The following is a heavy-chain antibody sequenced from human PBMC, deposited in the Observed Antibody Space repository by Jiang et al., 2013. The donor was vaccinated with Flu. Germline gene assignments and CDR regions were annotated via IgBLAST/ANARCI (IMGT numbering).Heavy chain of an antibody. Sequence: SGAEVKKPGASVKVSCKVSGYTLTELSMHWVRQAPGKGLEWMGGFDPEDGETIYAQKFQGRVTMTEDTSTDTAYMELSSLRSEDTAVYYCATGAKYSSGWYPSYYYGMDVWGQGTTVTVSS. J-gene: IGHJ6*02. CDR3: ATGAKYSSGWYPSYYYGMDV. CDR1: GYTLTELS. D-gene: IGHD6-19*01. CDR2: FDPEDGET. V-gene: IGHV1-24*01.